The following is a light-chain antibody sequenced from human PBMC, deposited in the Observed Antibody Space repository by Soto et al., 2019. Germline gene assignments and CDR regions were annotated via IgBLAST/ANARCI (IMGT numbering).Light chain of an antibody. CDR1: SSDIGAYKY. CDR2: DVS. J-gene: IGLJ2*01. CDR3: SSYTISSTQV. V-gene: IGLV2-14*01. Sequence: QPALTQPASVSGSPGQAITISCTGTSSDIGAYKYVSWYQQHPGKAPKLMIYDVSLRPPGVSDRFSGSKSGNTASLTISGLQPEDEAEYYCSSYTISSTQVFGGGTKLTVL.